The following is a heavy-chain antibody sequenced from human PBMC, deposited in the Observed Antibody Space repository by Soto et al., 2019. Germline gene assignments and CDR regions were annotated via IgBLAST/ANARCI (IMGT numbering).Heavy chain of an antibody. J-gene: IGHJ4*02. CDR3: ATESGSTYGYFDH. CDR2: ISNSGST. V-gene: IGHV4-30-4*01. Sequence: SETLSITCTVSRGSVNSDEDYLTFISNSPGKGLEWIGYISNSGSTGYNPSLKTRLSMSVDRSKNQFTLRLTSVTAADTAVYFCATESGSTYGYFDHWGQGTQVTVSS. D-gene: IGHD5-18*01. CDR1: RGSVNSDEDY.